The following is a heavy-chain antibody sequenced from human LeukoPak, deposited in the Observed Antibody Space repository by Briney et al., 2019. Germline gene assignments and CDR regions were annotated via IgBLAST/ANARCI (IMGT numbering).Heavy chain of an antibody. Sequence: GGSLRLSCAASGFTFSSYAMSWVRQAPGKGLEWVSSIFPSGGEIHYADSVRGRFTISRDNSKSTLSLQMNSLRVEDTAIYYCATYRQVLLPFESWGQGTLVTVSS. CDR3: ATYRQVLLPFES. CDR2: IFPSGGEI. CDR1: GFTFSSYA. V-gene: IGHV3-23*01. J-gene: IGHJ4*02. D-gene: IGHD2-8*02.